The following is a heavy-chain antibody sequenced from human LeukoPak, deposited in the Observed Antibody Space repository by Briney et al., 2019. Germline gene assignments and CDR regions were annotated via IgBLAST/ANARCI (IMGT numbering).Heavy chain of an antibody. V-gene: IGHV3-7*02. CDR2: MKQDGSEK. Sequence: GGSLRLSCAASGFTFSTYWMTWVRQAPGKGLEWVANMKQDGSEKNYVDSVKGRLTISRDNDKNSLYLQMNSLRAEDTAVYYCATAPAGTGGAWYFDLWGRGTLVTVSS. CDR3: ATAPAGTGGAWYFDL. J-gene: IGHJ2*01. CDR1: GFTFSTYW. D-gene: IGHD2-2*01.